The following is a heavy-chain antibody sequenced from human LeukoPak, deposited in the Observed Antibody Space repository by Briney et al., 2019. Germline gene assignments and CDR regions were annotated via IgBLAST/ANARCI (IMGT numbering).Heavy chain of an antibody. CDR1: GYTFTSYG. D-gene: IGHD4-23*01. J-gene: IGHJ4*02. V-gene: IGHV1-18*01. CDR2: ISAYNGNT. CDR3: ARLDYGGNSVDY. Sequence: ASVNVSCKASGYTFTSYGISWVRQAPGQGLEWMGWISAYNGNTNYAQKLQGRVTMTTDTSTSTAYMELRSLRSDDTAVYYCARLDYGGNSVDYWGQGTLVTVSS.